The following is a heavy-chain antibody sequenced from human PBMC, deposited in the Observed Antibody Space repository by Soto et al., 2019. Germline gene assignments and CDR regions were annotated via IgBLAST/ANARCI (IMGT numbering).Heavy chain of an antibody. V-gene: IGHV4-4*07. CDR1: DDSIYTYY. CDR2: IYTNGST. Sequence: KPSETLSLTCTVSDDSIYTYYWSWIRQPAGKGLEWIGRIYTNGSTNSKPSLRSRLTMSVDRSKHQLSLKLSSVTAADTAVYYCARDRTVDYVDYYFDYWGRGTLVTVSS. D-gene: IGHD4-17*01. CDR3: ARDRTVDYVDYYFDY. J-gene: IGHJ4*02.